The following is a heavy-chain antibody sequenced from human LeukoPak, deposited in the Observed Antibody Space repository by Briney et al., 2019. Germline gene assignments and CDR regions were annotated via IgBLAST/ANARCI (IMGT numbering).Heavy chain of an antibody. CDR2: IYYSGST. V-gene: IGHV4-59*01. D-gene: IGHD1-26*01. CDR3: ARDSGSFDY. J-gene: IGHJ4*02. Sequence: PSETLSLTCTVSGGSISSYSWSWIRQPPGKGLEWIGYIYYSGSTNYNPSHKSRVTISVDTSKNQFSLKLSSVTAADTAVYYCARDSGSFDYWGQGTLVTVSS. CDR1: GGSISSYS.